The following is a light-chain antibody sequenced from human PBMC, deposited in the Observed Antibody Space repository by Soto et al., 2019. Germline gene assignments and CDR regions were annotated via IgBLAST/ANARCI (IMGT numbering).Light chain of an antibody. Sequence: QSALTQPASVSGSPGQSITISCTGTSSDVVAYNYVSWYQHYPGRAPKLMIYDVSNRPSGVSDRFSGSKSGSTASLTISGRQAEDESDYYCSSYTSSNTVLFGGGTKLTVL. CDR3: SSYTSSNTVL. CDR1: SSDVVAYNY. V-gene: IGLV2-14*03. CDR2: DVS. J-gene: IGLJ2*01.